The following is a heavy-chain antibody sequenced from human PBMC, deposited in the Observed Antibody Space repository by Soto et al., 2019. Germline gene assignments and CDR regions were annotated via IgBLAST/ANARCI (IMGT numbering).Heavy chain of an antibody. Sequence: PSETLSLTCTVSGGSISSGDYYWSWIRQPPGKGLEWIGYIYYSGSTYYNPSLKSRVTISVDTSKNQFSLKLSSVTAADTAVYYCARISLLWFGESTYYYYGMDVWGQGTTVTVSS. CDR3: ARISLLWFGESTYYYYGMDV. D-gene: IGHD3-10*01. CDR1: GGSISSGDYY. CDR2: IYYSGST. V-gene: IGHV4-30-4*01. J-gene: IGHJ6*02.